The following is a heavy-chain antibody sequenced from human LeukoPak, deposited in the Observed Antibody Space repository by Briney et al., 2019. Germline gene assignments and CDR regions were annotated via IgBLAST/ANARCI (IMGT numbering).Heavy chain of an antibody. CDR2: IWYDGSDK. Sequence: GRSLRLSCAASGFTFSSYGMHWVRQAPGTGLEWVAVIWYDGSDKYYADSVKGRFTISRDNSKNTLYLQMNSLRAEDTAVYYCAKGNSYGYGAFDDWGQGTLVTVSS. J-gene: IGHJ4*02. CDR1: GFTFSSYG. V-gene: IGHV3-33*06. CDR3: AKGNSYGYGAFDD. D-gene: IGHD5-18*01.